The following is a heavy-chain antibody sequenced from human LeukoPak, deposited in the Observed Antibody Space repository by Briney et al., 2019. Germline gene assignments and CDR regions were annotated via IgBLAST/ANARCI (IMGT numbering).Heavy chain of an antibody. J-gene: IGHJ4*02. CDR2: ISSSSAYI. Sequence: GGSLRLSCAASGFSFSSYIMNWVRQAPGKGLEWVSSISSSSAYIYYADSVKGRFTISRDNAKSSLFLQMNSLRDEDTAVYYCATSSIALAGTVDYWGQGTLVTVSS. D-gene: IGHD6-19*01. CDR1: GFSFSSYI. CDR3: ATSSIALAGTVDY. V-gene: IGHV3-21*01.